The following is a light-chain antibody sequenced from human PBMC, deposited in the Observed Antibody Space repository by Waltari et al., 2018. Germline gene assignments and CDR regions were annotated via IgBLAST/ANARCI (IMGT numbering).Light chain of an antibody. CDR2: GAS. CDR3: QQYNKWPPT. CDR1: QSVNSD. J-gene: IGKJ4*01. V-gene: IGKV3-15*01. Sequence: EIVMTQSPATLSLSPGERATLSCRTSQSVNSDLAWYQQKPGQAPSLLLYGASTRATGVPLRFSGSGSGAEFTLTISSLQSEDLAIYHCQQYNKWPPTFGGGTKVEIK.